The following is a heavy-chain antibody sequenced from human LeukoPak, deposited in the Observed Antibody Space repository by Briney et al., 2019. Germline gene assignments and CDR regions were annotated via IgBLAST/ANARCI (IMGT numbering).Heavy chain of an antibody. CDR2: IKRNADGGTT. CDR3: AKDRVSPGFNLFDP. J-gene: IGHJ5*02. CDR1: GFTFSNAW. V-gene: IGHV3-15*01. Sequence: GRSLRLSCAASGFTFSNAWTRCVSQAPGKGLEWVGCIKRNADGGTTDYAAPVKGRFTISRDDSNNMVYLQMNSLKTEDTAVYYCAKDRVSPGFNLFDPWGQGTLVTVSS. D-gene: IGHD2/OR15-2a*01.